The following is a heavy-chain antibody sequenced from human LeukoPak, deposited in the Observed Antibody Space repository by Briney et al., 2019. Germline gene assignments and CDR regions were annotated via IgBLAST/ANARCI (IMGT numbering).Heavy chain of an antibody. CDR2: IIPIFGTA. D-gene: IGHD3-10*01. CDR1: GGTFSSYA. CDR3: ARGTMVVPPYYYYYMDV. J-gene: IGHJ6*03. Sequence: ASVKVSCKASGGTFSSYAISWVRQAPGQGLEWMGGIIPIFGTANYAQKFQGRVTITADKSTSTAYMELSSLRSEDTAVYYCARGTMVVPPYYYYYMDVWGKGTTVTVSS. V-gene: IGHV1-69*06.